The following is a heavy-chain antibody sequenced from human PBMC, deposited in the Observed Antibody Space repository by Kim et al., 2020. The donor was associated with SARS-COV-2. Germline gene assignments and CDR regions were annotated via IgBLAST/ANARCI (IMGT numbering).Heavy chain of an antibody. CDR1: GFTFSSYS. CDR2: ISSSSSTI. J-gene: IGHJ3*02. CDR3: ARDVYDYIWGSYRYEDLNAFDI. Sequence: GGSLRLSCAASGFTFSSYSMNWVRQAPGKGLEWVSYISSSSSTIYYADSVKGRFTISRDNAKNSLYLQMNSLRDEDTAVYYCARDVYDYIWGSYRYEDLNAFDIWGQGTMVTVSS. V-gene: IGHV3-48*02. D-gene: IGHD3-16*02.